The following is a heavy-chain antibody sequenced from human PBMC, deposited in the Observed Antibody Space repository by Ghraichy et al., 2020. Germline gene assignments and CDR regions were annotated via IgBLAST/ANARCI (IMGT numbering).Heavy chain of an antibody. CDR3: ARDSRSGSYYYYYYGMDV. D-gene: IGHD1-26*01. Sequence: SCAASGFTFSSYWMSWVRQAPGKGLEWVANIKQDGSEKYYVDSVKGRFTISRDNAKNSLYLQMNSLRAEDTAVYYCARDSRSGSYYYYYYGMDVWGQGTTVTVSS. CDR2: IKQDGSEK. CDR1: GFTFSSYW. J-gene: IGHJ6*02. V-gene: IGHV3-7*01.